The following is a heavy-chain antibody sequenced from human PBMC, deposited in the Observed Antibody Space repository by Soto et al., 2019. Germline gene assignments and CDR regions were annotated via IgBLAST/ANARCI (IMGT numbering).Heavy chain of an antibody. J-gene: IGHJ3*02. V-gene: IGHV1-69*06. CDR3: ARGVYGSGNYYTGPSAFDI. CDR2: TIPVFNTA. D-gene: IGHD3-10*01. Sequence: QVQLEQSGAEVKKPGSSVKVSCKASGGTLSDHGVAWLRQAPGQGLEWMGGTIPVFNTAKYAQKFQGRVTVTADKFPNIAYRELSSLRSEDTAFYFCARGVYGSGNYYTGPSAFDIWGQGTMVIVSS. CDR1: GGTLSDHG.